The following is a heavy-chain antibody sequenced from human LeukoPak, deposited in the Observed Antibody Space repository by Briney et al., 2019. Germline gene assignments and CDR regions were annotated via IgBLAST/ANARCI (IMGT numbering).Heavy chain of an antibody. CDR3: ASSDFGKRGMDV. J-gene: IGHJ6*02. Sequence: SVKVSCKASGYTFTYRYLHWVRQAPGQALEWMGWITPFNGNTNYAQKFQDRVTITRDRSMSTAYMELSSLKSEDTAMYYCASSDFGKRGMDVWGQGTTVTVSS. D-gene: IGHD3-3*01. CDR1: GYTFTYRY. V-gene: IGHV1-45*02. CDR2: ITPFNGNT.